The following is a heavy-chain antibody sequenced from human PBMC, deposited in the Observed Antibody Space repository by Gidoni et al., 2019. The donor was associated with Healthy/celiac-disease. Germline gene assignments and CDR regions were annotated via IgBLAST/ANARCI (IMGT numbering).Heavy chain of an antibody. CDR2: IAYDGSNK. J-gene: IGHJ5*02. Sequence: QVQLVESGGGVVQPGRSLRLYCADSGFTFSSYAMPWVRQAPGKGLEWVAVIAYDGSNKYYADSVKGRFTISRDNSKNTLYLQMNSLRAEDTAVYYCARSARRQQLVAAINWFDPWGQGTLVTVSS. V-gene: IGHV3-30-3*01. D-gene: IGHD6-13*01. CDR1: GFTFSSYA. CDR3: ARSARRQQLVAAINWFDP.